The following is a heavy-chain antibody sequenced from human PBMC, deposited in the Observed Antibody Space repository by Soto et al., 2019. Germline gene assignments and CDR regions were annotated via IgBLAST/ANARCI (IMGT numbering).Heavy chain of an antibody. D-gene: IGHD1-26*01. J-gene: IGHJ4*02. CDR1: GFTFSSHA. V-gene: IGHV3-30-3*01. CDR2: ISSDGSNK. Sequence: QVQLVESGGGVVQPGRSLRLSCAVSGFTFSSHAMHWVRQAPGKGLEWVTLISSDGSNKYYADSVKGRFTTSRDNSKNTMDLQMNSMRVEDTAGYYCARDDEGGSDCDLGYWGQGALVTVSS. CDR3: ARDDEGGSDCDLGY.